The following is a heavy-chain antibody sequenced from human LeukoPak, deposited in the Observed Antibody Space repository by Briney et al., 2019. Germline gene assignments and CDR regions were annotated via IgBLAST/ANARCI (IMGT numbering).Heavy chain of an antibody. Sequence: QPGRSLRLSCAASGFTFDDYAMHWVRQAPGKGLEWVSGISWNSGSIGYADSVKGRFTISRDNAKNSLYLHMDSLRAEDTAVYYCARILRDGYKATIDYWGQGTLVTVSS. CDR3: ARILRDGYKATIDY. D-gene: IGHD5-24*01. CDR1: GFTFDDYA. CDR2: ISWNSGSI. J-gene: IGHJ4*02. V-gene: IGHV3-9*01.